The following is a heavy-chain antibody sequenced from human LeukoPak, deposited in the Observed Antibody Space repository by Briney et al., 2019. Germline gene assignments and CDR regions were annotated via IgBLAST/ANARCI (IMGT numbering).Heavy chain of an antibody. CDR1: GFTVSSNY. V-gene: IGHV3-53*01. D-gene: IGHD3-22*01. CDR2: IYSGGST. CDR3: ANYYDSSGPTAGASDI. Sequence: GGSLRLSCAASGFTVSSNYMNWVRQAPGKGLEWVSVIYSGGSTHYADSVKGRFTISRDNSKNTLYLQMNSLTAEDTAVYYCANYYDSSGPTAGASDIWGQGTMVTVSS. J-gene: IGHJ3*02.